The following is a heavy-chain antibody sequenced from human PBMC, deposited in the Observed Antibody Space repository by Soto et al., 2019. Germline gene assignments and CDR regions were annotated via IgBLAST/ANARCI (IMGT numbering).Heavy chain of an antibody. J-gene: IGHJ6*02. Sequence: ASVKVSCKASGYTFTSYGISWVRQAPGQGLEWMGWISAYNGNTNYAQNLQGRVTMTTDTSTSTAYMELRSLRSDDTAVYYCARLGRYYYDSSGDDYYYYGMDVWGQGTTVTVSS. CDR1: GYTFTSYG. D-gene: IGHD3-22*01. CDR2: ISAYNGNT. V-gene: IGHV1-18*04. CDR3: ARLGRYYYDSSGDDYYYYGMDV.